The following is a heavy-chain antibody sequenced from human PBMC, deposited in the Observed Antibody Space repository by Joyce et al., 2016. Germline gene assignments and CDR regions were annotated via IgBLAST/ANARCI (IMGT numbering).Heavy chain of an antibody. V-gene: IGHV3-30*18. J-gene: IGHJ4*02. D-gene: IGHD6-25*01. Sequence: QVQLVESGGGVVQPGRSLRLSCAASGLTLSNYGVHWVRQAPGKGLEWVACISYDGSYKCYADSVKGRFTISRDNSKNTVFLEMNSLRAEDTAVYYCAKILTATYSSGWFLDYWGQGTLVTVSS. CDR2: ISYDGSYK. CDR3: AKILTATYSSGWFLDY. CDR1: GLTLSNYG.